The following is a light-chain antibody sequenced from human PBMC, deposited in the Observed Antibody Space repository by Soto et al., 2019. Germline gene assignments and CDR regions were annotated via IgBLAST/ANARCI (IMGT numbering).Light chain of an antibody. CDR2: GAS. CDR1: QIIANN. Sequence: EIVMMQSPATLSVSPGERATLSCRTSQIIANNLAWYQQKPGQAPRLLIYGASTRAPGIPARFSGSGSGTEFTLTISRLEPEDVAVYYCQQYGSSGLTFGGGTKVDIK. CDR3: QQYGSSGLT. V-gene: IGKV3-15*01. J-gene: IGKJ4*01.